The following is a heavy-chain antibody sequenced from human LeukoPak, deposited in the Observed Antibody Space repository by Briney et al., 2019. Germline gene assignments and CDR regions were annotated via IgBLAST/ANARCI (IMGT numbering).Heavy chain of an antibody. CDR3: AQDNTAVAGTNYYYGMDV. J-gene: IGHJ6*02. CDR1: GFTFSSYG. CDR2: ISYDGSNK. D-gene: IGHD6-19*01. Sequence: GGSLRLSCAASGFTFSSYGMHWVRQAPGKGLEWVAVISYDGSNKYYADSVKGRFTISRDNSKNTLYLQMNSLRAEDTAVYYCAQDNTAVAGTNYYYGMDVWGQGTTVTVSS. V-gene: IGHV3-30*18.